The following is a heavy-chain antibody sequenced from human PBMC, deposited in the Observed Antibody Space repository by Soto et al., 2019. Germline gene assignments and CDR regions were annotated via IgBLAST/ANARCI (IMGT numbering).Heavy chain of an antibody. D-gene: IGHD3-3*01. CDR1: GFTFSSYS. Sequence: GGSLRLSCAASGFTFSSYSMNWVRQAPGKGLEWVSSISSSSSYIYYADSVKGRFTISRDNAKNSLYLQMNSLRAEDTAVYYCAGSYDFWSGFYYYYYYMDVWGKGTTVIVSS. V-gene: IGHV3-21*01. CDR2: ISSSSSYI. CDR3: AGSYDFWSGFYYYYYYMDV. J-gene: IGHJ6*03.